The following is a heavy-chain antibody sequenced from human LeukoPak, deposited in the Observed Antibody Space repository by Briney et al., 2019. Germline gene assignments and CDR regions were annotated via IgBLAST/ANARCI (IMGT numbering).Heavy chain of an antibody. J-gene: IGHJ6*03. D-gene: IGHD6-6*01. Sequence: ASVKVSCKASGYTFTSYGISWVRQAPGQGLEWMGWSSAYNGNTNYAQKLQGRVTMTTDTSTSTAYMELRSLRSDDTAVYYCASGGEAARPDQWSYYYMDVWGKGTTLTVSS. CDR2: SSAYNGNT. CDR1: GYTFTSYG. CDR3: ASGGEAARPDQWSYYYMDV. V-gene: IGHV1-18*01.